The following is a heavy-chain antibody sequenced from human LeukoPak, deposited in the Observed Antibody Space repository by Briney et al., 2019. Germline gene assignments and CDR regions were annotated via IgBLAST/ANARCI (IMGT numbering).Heavy chain of an antibody. J-gene: IGHJ5*02. D-gene: IGHD3-22*01. CDR3: AKDWSSGPFDP. V-gene: IGHV3-11*01. Sequence: GGSLRLSCAASGFTFSDYYMSWVRQAPGKGLEWVSYIGTYGTAVYYTDSVKGRFTISRDNSKNSLYLQMNSLRTEDTALYYCAKDWSSGPFDPWGQGTLVTVSS. CDR2: IGTYGTAV. CDR1: GFTFSDYY.